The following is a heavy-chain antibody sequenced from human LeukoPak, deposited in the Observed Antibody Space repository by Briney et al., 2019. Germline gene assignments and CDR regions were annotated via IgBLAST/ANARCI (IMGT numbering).Heavy chain of an antibody. CDR1: GYIFSGHY. J-gene: IGHJ6*02. CDR2: VNCNSGGT. Sequence: ASVKVSCKASGYIFSGHYIHWVRQAPGQGFEWMGWVNCNSGGTKYAQNFQGRATMTRDTSISTAYLELSRLRSDDTAVYFCARLEPLGYYYYGMDVWGQGTTVTVSS. CDR3: ARLEPLGYYYYGMDV. D-gene: IGHD1-14*01. V-gene: IGHV1-2*02.